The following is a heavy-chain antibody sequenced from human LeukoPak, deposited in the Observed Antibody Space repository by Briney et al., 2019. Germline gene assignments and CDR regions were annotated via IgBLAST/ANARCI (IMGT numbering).Heavy chain of an antibody. CDR2: IYYSGTT. J-gene: IGHJ5*02. Sequence: SETLSLTCTVSGGSISSSSHYWGWIRQPPGKELEWIGSIYYSGTTYYNPSLKSRVTISVDTSKNQFSLKLSSVTAADTALYYCVRKAGWLTLTGSHGCFDPWGQGTLVTVSS. CDR3: VRKAGWLTLTGSHGCFDP. V-gene: IGHV4-39*01. CDR1: GGSISSSSHY. D-gene: IGHD3-9*01.